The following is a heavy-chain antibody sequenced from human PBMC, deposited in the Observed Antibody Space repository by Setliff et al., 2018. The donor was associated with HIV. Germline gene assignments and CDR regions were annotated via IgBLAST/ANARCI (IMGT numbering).Heavy chain of an antibody. V-gene: IGHV7-4-1*02. CDR2: INTDRGTP. CDR1: ADTFTNCL. Sequence: ASVKVSCKASADTFTNCLINWVRQAPGQGLEWMGWINTDRGTPTYAQAFTGRFVFSLDTSVSTAFLQITSLKAEDTVVYYCARGDLDVWGDYFNFFDSWGQGTLVAVSS. D-gene: IGHD3-3*01. CDR3: ARGDLDVWGDYFNFFDS. J-gene: IGHJ5*01.